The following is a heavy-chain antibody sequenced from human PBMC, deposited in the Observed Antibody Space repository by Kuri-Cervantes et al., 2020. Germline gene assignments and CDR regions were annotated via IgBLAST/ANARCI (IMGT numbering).Heavy chain of an antibody. V-gene: IGHV1-46*01. CDR2: INPSGGST. D-gene: IGHD3-3*01. Sequence: ASVKVSCKASGYTLTGYYIRWVRQAPGQGLEWMGIINPSGGSTSYAQKFQGRVTMTRDTSTSTVYMELSSLRSGDTAVYYCARDLFRGSVFLEWSPPQRFGYWGQGTLVTVSS. CDR3: ARDLFRGSVFLEWSPPQRFGY. CDR1: GYTLTGYY. J-gene: IGHJ4*02.